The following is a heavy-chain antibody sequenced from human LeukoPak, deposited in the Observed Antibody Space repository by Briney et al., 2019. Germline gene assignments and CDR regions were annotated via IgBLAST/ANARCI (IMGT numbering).Heavy chain of an antibody. J-gene: IGHJ3*02. Sequence: ASVKVSCKASGGTFSSYAISWVRQAPGQGLEWMGGIIPIFGTANYAQKFQGRVTITADESTSTVYMELSSLRSEDTAVYYCAREWFGELSAFDIWGQGTMVTVSS. CDR2: IIPIFGTA. D-gene: IGHD3-10*01. CDR3: AREWFGELSAFDI. V-gene: IGHV1-69*13. CDR1: GGTFSSYA.